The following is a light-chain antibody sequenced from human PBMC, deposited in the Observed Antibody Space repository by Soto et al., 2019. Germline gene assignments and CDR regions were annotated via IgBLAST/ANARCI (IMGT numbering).Light chain of an antibody. CDR1: QSISSW. CDR2: KAS. V-gene: IGKV1-5*03. CDR3: QQYNSLWT. J-gene: IGKJ1*01. Sequence: DIQMNQSPSTLSASVGDRVTITCRASQSISSWLAWYQQKPGKATKLLIYKASSLESGVPSMFSGSGSGTVFTLTISRLQPDDFASYYCQQYNSLWTFGQGTKVEIK.